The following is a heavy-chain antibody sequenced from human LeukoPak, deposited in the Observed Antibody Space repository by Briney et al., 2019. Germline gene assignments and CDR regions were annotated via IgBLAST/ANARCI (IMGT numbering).Heavy chain of an antibody. J-gene: IGHJ6*03. CDR3: ARVPYMDV. Sequence: PSETLSLTCTFYGGSFRGYYWGWLRQPPGKGLEWIGEINHSGDTNYNPSLKSRVIISVDTSKNQFSLKLNSVTAADTSVYYCARVPYMDVWGKGTTVTVSS. CDR1: GGSFRGYY. CDR2: INHSGDT. V-gene: IGHV4-34*01.